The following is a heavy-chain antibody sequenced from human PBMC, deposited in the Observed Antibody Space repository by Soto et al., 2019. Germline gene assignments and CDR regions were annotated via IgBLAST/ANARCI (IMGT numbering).Heavy chain of an antibody. CDR2: ISGGGGNT. CDR3: AKDRGGGGRFSGIAVAGIPS. CDR1: GFTFSSYA. J-gene: IGHJ5*02. D-gene: IGHD6-19*01. Sequence: EVQLLESGGGLVQPGGSLRLSCAASGFTFSSYAMSWVRQTPGKGLEWVSGISGGGGNTYYADSVTGRFTISRDNSRNTLNMKMNSLRAANTAIYYCAKDRGGGGRFSGIAVAGIPSWGQGTLVTVSS. V-gene: IGHV3-23*01.